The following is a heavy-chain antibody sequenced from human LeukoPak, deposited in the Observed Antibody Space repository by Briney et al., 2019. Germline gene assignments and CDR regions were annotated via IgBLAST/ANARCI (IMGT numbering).Heavy chain of an antibody. V-gene: IGHV3-53*01. CDR2: IYSGGST. J-gene: IGHJ6*02. CDR1: GFTVSSNY. D-gene: IGHD3-3*01. CDR3: ASQSFNYDFWSGYYSPGMDV. Sequence: GGSLRLSCAASGFTVSSNYMGWVRQAPGKGLEWVSVIYSGGSTYYADSVKGRFTISRDNSKNTLYLQMNSLRAEDTAVYYCASQSFNYDFWSGYYSPGMDVWGQGTTVTVSS.